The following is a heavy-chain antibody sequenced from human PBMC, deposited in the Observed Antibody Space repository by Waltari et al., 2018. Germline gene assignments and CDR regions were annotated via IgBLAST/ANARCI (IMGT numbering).Heavy chain of an antibody. J-gene: IGHJ4*02. CDR3: ARDRNPPGEDGYNLHFDY. CDR2: IIPILGIA. CDR1: GGTFSSYA. D-gene: IGHD1-1*01. Sequence: QVQLVQSGAEVKKPGSSVKVSCKASGGTFSSYAISWVRQAPAPGLEWMGRIIPILGIANYAQKFQGRVTITADKSTSTAYMELSSLRSEDTAVYYCARDRNPPGEDGYNLHFDYWGQGTLVTVSS. V-gene: IGHV1-69*04.